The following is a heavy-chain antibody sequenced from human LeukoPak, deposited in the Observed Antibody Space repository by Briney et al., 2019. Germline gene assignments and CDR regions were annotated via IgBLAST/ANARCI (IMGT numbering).Heavy chain of an antibody. D-gene: IGHD2/OR15-2a*01. J-gene: IGHJ4*02. Sequence: SETLSLTCNVSGSSINSSSYWGWIRQPPGKGLEWIGTVYHLDTTFYNPSLKSRIRISADASTNLLSLRLTSVTAADTAIYFCVSGQNFYGWGQGTLLVVSS. CDR2: VYHLDTT. V-gene: IGHV4-38-2*02. CDR3: VSGQNFYG. CDR1: GSSINSSSY.